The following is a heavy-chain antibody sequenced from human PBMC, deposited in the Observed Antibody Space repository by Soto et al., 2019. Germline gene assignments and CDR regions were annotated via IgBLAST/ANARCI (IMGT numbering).Heavy chain of an antibody. CDR1: GYNFSDYY. CDR2: VSPKSGGT. V-gene: IGHV1-2*02. J-gene: IGHJ5*02. D-gene: IGHD2-8*02. CDR3: AREISGGGTLNWFDP. Sequence: ASVKVSCKASGYNFSDYYIHWVRQAPGQGLEWLGWVSPKSGGTNYAQKFKGRVTMTRDTSSNTVYMDLSGLKSDDTAVFYCAREISGGGTLNWFDPWGQGTLVTVSS.